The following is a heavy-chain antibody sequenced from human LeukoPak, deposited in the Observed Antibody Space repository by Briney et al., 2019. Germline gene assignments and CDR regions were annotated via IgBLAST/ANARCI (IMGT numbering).Heavy chain of an antibody. D-gene: IGHD2-15*01. CDR3: ARDARVNRYCSGGSCYDY. CDR2: ISAYNGNT. J-gene: IGHJ4*02. V-gene: IGHV1-18*01. CDR1: GYTFTSYG. Sequence: SVKVSCKASGYTFTSYGIIWVRQAPGQGLEWMGWISAYNGNTNYAQKLQGRVTMTTDTSTSTAYMELRSLRSDDTAVYCCARDARVNRYCSGGSCYDYWGQGTMVTVSS.